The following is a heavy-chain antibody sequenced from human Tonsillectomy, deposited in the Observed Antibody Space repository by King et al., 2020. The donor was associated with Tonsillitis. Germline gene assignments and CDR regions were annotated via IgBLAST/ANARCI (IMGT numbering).Heavy chain of an antibody. D-gene: IGHD5-24*01. Sequence: QLQESGPGLVKPSETLSLTCTVSGGSISSYYWSWIRQPPGKGLEWIGYIYYSGSTNYNPSLKSRVTISVDTSKNQFSLKLSSVTAADTAVYYCARDRDLYAMDLWGQGTTVTVSS. V-gene: IGHV4-59*01. CDR1: GGSISSYY. J-gene: IGHJ6*02. CDR2: IYYSGST. CDR3: ARDRDLYAMDL.